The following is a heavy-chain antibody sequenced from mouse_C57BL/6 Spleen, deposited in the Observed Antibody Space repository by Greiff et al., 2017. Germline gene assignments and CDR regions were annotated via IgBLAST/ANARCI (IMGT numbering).Heavy chain of an antibody. V-gene: IGHV1-52*01. J-gene: IGHJ1*03. D-gene: IGHD1-3*01. CDR1: GYTFTSYW. CDR2: IDPSDSET. Sequence: VKLQQPGAELVRPGSSVKLSCKASGYTFTSYWMHWVKQRPIQGLEWIGNIDPSDSETHYNQKFKDKATLTVDKSSSTAYMQLSSLTSEDSAVYYCARWTKVEYFDVWGTGTTVTVSS. CDR3: ARWTKVEYFDV.